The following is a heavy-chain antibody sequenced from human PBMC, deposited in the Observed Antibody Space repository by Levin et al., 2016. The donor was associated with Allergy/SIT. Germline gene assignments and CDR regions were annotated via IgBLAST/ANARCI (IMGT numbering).Heavy chain of an antibody. Sequence: GESLKISCAASGFTFSSYAMSWVRQAPGKGLEWVSAISGSGGSTYYADSVKGRFTISRDNSKNTLYLQMNSLRAEDTAVYYCAKTGPGFWSGWLFDYWGQGTLVTVSS. V-gene: IGHV3-23*01. CDR1: GFTFSSYA. CDR3: AKTGPGFWSGWLFDY. CDR2: ISGSGGST. J-gene: IGHJ4*02. D-gene: IGHD3-3*01.